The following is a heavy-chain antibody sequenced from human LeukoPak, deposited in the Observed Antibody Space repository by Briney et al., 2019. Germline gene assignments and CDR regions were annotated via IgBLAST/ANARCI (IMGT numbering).Heavy chain of an antibody. CDR2: IYYSGTT. CDR3: ARAGGYSGYASN. CDR1: GGSFSGCY. J-gene: IGHJ4*02. D-gene: IGHD5-12*01. Sequence: SETLSLTCAVYGGSFSGCYWTWIRQPPGKGREWIGYIYYSGTTYYNPSLKSRVTISLDTSKNKFSLNLTSVNVADTAVYYCARAGGYSGYASNWGQGTLVTVSS. V-gene: IGHV4-59*01.